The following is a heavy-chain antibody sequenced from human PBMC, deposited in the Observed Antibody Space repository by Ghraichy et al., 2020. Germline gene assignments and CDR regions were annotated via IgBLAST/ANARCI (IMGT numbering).Heavy chain of an antibody. Sequence: GGSLRLSCEVSGFRFSLYAMSWVRQAPGKGLEWVSAIGGGGTATYYGDSVKGRFTISRDNSKNTLYLQMNSLRVEDTAIYYCAKDGPLEDGPAAGTLDSWGQGALVTVSA. CDR1: GFRFSLYA. CDR2: IGGGGTAT. D-gene: IGHD6-13*01. V-gene: IGHV3-23*01. CDR3: AKDGPLEDGPAAGTLDS. J-gene: IGHJ4*02.